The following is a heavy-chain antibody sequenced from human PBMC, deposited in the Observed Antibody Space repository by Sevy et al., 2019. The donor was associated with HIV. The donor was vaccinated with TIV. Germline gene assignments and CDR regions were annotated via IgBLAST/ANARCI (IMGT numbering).Heavy chain of an antibody. CDR2: ISSSGRTT. D-gene: IGHD1-1*01. CDR3: ARDSTTEVIKYFTDV. Sequence: GGSLRLSCAGSGFTFSSYSMDWVRQAPGKGLEWVSYISSSGRTTYYADSVKGRFTISRDNAKNSLYLQMNSLRDEDTALYYCARDSTTEVIKYFTDVWGKGTTVTVSS. V-gene: IGHV3-48*02. CDR1: GFTFSSYS. J-gene: IGHJ6*03.